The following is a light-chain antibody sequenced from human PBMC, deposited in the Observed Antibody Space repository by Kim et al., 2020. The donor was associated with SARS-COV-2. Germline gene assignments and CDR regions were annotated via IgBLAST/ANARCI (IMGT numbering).Light chain of an antibody. V-gene: IGKV1-5*01. CDR1: QSIGNW. CDR3: HQYSSSPPWT. Sequence: DIQMTQSPSTLSASVGDRVTITCRASQSIGNWLAWYHQKPGKAPELLIYDASSLEPGVPSRFSGSGFGTEFTLTITSLQPADFATYYCHQYSSSPPWTFGQGTKVDIK. CDR2: DAS. J-gene: IGKJ1*01.